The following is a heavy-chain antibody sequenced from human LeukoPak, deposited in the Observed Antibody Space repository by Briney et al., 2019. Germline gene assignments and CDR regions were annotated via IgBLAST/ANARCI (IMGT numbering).Heavy chain of an antibody. CDR1: GFTFNSYW. J-gene: IGHJ6*02. D-gene: IGHD3-10*01. CDR3: ARASSVVRGLIYYGMDV. Sequence: PGGSLRLSCAASGFTFNSYWMSWVRQAPGKGLEGVAIINQDGSEKYYVDSLRGRFTISRDNAKNSVYLQMNSLGAEDTAVYYCARASSVVRGLIYYGMDVWGRGTTVTVSS. CDR2: INQDGSEK. V-gene: IGHV3-7*01.